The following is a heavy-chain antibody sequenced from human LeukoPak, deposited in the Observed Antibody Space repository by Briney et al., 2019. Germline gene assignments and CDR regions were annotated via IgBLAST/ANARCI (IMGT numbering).Heavy chain of an antibody. CDR2: ISSSSSYI. V-gene: IGHV3-21*01. CDR1: GFTFSSYS. CDR3: ARGGYSYGLALWY. D-gene: IGHD5-18*01. J-gene: IGHJ4*02. Sequence: PGGSLRLSCAASGFTFSSYSMNWVCQAPGKGLEWVSSISSSSSYIYYADSVKGRFTISRDNAKNSLYLQMNSLRAEDTAVYYCARGGYSYGLALWYWGQGTLVTVSS.